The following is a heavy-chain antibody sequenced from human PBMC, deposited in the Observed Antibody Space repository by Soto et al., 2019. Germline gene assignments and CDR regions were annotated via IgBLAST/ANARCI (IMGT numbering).Heavy chain of an antibody. CDR1: GCTFTSYG. D-gene: IGHD6-13*01. CDR2: INAANGDT. V-gene: IGHV1-3*01. CDR3: VRRHVSATGIDWFDP. J-gene: IGHJ5*02. Sequence: ASVKVSCKASGCTFTSYGIHWVRQAPGQRLEWMGWINAANGDTKYSPKFQGRVTVTRDTSASTAYMELSSLRSEDTAVYYCVRRHVSATGIDWFDPWGQGTLVTVSS.